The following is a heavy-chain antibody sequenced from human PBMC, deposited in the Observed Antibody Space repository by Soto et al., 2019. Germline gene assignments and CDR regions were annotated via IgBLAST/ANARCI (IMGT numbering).Heavy chain of an antibody. J-gene: IGHJ6*02. CDR2: ISYDGSNK. Sequence: QVQLVESGGGVVQPGRSLRLSCAASGFTFSSYAMHWVRQAPGKGLEWVAVISYDGSNKYYADSVKGRFTISRDNSKNTLYLQMNSLRAEDTAVYYCARVRHIWRFLEWSLPHDLNYYYYGMDVWGQGTTVTVSS. CDR3: ARVRHIWRFLEWSLPHDLNYYYYGMDV. D-gene: IGHD3-3*01. CDR1: GFTFSSYA. V-gene: IGHV3-30-3*01.